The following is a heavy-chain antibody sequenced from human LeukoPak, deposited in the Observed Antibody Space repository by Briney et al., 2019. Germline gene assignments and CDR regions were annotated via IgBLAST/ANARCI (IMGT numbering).Heavy chain of an antibody. CDR1: GGSFSGYY. V-gene: IGHV4-59*01. CDR3: AKPHTTGWYFNH. Sequence: SETLSLTCAVYGGSFSGYYWSWIRQPPGKGLEWIGYIYYSGTTNYNPSLKSRVTMSLDTSKNQFSLKLTSVTAADTAVYYCAKPHTTGWYFNHWGQGTLVTVSS. D-gene: IGHD6-19*01. CDR2: IYYSGTT. J-gene: IGHJ4*02.